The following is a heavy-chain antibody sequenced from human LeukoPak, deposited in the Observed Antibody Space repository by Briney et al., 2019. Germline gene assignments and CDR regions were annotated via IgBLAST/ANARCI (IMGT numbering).Heavy chain of an antibody. D-gene: IGHD2-2*01. CDR3: ARSPLYCSSTSCLPWFDP. CDR2: IIPIFGTA. CDR1: GGTFSSYA. J-gene: IGHJ5*02. V-gene: IGHV1-69*13. Sequence: SVKVSCKASGGTFSSYAISWVRQAPGRGLEWMGGIIPIFGTANYAQKFQGRVTITADESTSTAYMELSSLRSDDTAVYYCARSPLYCSSTSCLPWFDPWGQGTLVTVSS.